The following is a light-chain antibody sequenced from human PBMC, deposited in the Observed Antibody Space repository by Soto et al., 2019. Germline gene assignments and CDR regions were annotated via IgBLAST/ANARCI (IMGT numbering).Light chain of an antibody. CDR3: QQCHMWSIT. CDR2: DAS. CDR1: QSISSW. V-gene: IGKV1-5*01. Sequence: DIQMTQCPSTLSASLGDRVPITCRASQSISSWLAWYQPKPGKANKLLIYDASSLESGVRSRFRGSGSGTDFTLIISSLESEDFEVYYCQQCHMWSITCGQGTRLDIK. J-gene: IGKJ5*01.